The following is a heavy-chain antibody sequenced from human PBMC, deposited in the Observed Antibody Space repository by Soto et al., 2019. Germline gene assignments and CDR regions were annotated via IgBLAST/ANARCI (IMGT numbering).Heavy chain of an antibody. CDR2: ISAYNGNT. Sequence: GASVKVSCKASGYTFTSYGISWVRQAPGQGLEWMGWISAYNGNTNYAQKPQGRVTMTTDTSTSTAYMELRSLRSDDTAVYYCARDLANIVVVPAASYYYYGMDVWGQGTTVTVSS. CDR3: ARDLANIVVVPAASYYYYGMDV. D-gene: IGHD2-2*01. CDR1: GYTFTSYG. V-gene: IGHV1-18*04. J-gene: IGHJ6*02.